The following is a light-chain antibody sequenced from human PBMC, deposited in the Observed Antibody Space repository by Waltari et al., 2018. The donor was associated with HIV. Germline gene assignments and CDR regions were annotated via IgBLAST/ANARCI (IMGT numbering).Light chain of an antibody. V-gene: IGLV2-8*01. J-gene: IGLJ3*02. CDR2: EAT. CDR1: ISDVVGYNY. Sequence: QSALTQPPSASGSPGQSVTISCSGTISDVVGYNYVSWYQQYPGKDPKLMIYEATKPPSGVPVRFSCSKSDKTASLTVSGLQAEDEADYYCSAYAGSNNWVFGGGTKLTVL. CDR3: SAYAGSNNWV.